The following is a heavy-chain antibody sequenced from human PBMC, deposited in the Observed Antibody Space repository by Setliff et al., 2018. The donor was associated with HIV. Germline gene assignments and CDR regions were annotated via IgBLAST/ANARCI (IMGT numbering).Heavy chain of an antibody. CDR1: GGSLISGGYY. Sequence: PSETLSLTCSVSGGSLISGGYYWSWIRQHPGKGLEWIGSIYYSGSTYYNPSLKSRVTISVDTSKNQFSLKLSSVTAADTAVYYCARLRQLVLLRVDYWGQGTLVTVS. V-gene: IGHV4-39*01. CDR3: ARLRQLVLLRVDY. D-gene: IGHD6-6*01. J-gene: IGHJ4*02. CDR2: IYYSGST.